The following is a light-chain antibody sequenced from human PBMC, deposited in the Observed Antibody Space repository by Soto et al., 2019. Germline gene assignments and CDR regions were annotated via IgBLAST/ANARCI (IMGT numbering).Light chain of an antibody. V-gene: IGKV3-20*01. J-gene: IGKJ2*01. CDR3: QQHGNSPYT. Sequence: ELVLTQSPGTLSLSPGERATLSCRASQSVTSSYLAWYQQEPGQAPRLLIYVASSRATGIPDRFSGSGSGTDFTLTISRLEPDGFGVYYWQQHGNSPYTFGQGTKLESK. CDR2: VAS. CDR1: QSVTSSY.